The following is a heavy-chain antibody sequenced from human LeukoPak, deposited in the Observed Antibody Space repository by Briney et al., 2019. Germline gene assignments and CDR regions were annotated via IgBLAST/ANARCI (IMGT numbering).Heavy chain of an antibody. Sequence: PSETLSLTCAVYRGSFSGYYWSWIRQPPGKGLEWIGEIHHSGSTNYNPSLKSRVTISVDTSKNQFSLKLSSVTAADTAVYYCAREVRPAYWYFDLWGRGTLVTVSS. D-gene: IGHD1-1*01. V-gene: IGHV4-34*01. CDR1: RGSFSGYY. CDR3: AREVRPAYWYFDL. CDR2: IHHSGST. J-gene: IGHJ2*01.